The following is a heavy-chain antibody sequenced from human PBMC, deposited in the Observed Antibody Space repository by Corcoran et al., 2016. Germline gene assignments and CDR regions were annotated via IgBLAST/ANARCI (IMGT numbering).Heavy chain of an antibody. Sequence: QVQLQESGPGLVKPSETLSLTCTVSGDSVSSGRGSYYWSWIRQLPGKGLEWIGYIYYSGSSNYNPPLKSRLPISVDTSKKHFSLRLTSVTAADTAVYYCAREGMVRGVIGYWGQGTLVTFSS. V-gene: IGHV4-61*03. CDR1: GDSVSSGRGSYY. CDR2: IYYSGSS. CDR3: AREGMVRGVIGY. J-gene: IGHJ4*02. D-gene: IGHD3-10*01.